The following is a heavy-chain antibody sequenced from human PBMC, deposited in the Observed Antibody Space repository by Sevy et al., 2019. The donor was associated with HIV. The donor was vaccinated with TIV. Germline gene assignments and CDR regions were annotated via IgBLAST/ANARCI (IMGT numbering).Heavy chain of an antibody. D-gene: IGHD1-26*01. CDR2: IYSGGST. J-gene: IGHJ4*02. V-gene: IGHV3-53*01. Sequence: GGSLRLSCAASGFTVSSNYMSWVRQAPGKGLEWVSVIYSGGSTYYADSVQGRFTMSRDKSKNTLYLQMNRLRAEDTAVYYCASGSDSVQWELLSDWGQGTLVTVSS. CDR3: ASGSDSVQWELLSD. CDR1: GFTVSSNY.